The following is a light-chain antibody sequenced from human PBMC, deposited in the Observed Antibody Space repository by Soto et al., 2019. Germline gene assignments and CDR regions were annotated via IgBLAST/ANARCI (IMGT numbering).Light chain of an antibody. CDR1: HDITSY. V-gene: IGKV1-33*01. CDR2: DAS. CDR3: EKCDYLPI. J-gene: IGKJ3*01. Sequence: DIQMTQSPSSLSASVVDRVTITCQASHDITSYLNWYQHKPWKAPKLLIYDASILEAGVPSRYSGSGSGTDFTFTISSLQPEDVATYYCEKCDYLPIFGPGTTVDLK.